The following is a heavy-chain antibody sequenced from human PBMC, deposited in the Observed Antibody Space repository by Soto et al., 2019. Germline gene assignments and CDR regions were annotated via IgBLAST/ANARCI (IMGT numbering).Heavy chain of an antibody. Sequence: GGGVSHPGSVAAFAYINYAMSWVSQAPGKGLELVSAITGSGADTYPADSVKGRFTITRDNSKSTLYLQMHSLRAEDTAVYYCAKGSASGSPYYFDNWGHGTLVTVSS. J-gene: IGHJ4*01. D-gene: IGHD6-25*01. CDR1: AFAYINYA. V-gene: IGHV3-23*01. CDR2: ITGSGADT. CDR3: AKGSASGSPYYFDN.